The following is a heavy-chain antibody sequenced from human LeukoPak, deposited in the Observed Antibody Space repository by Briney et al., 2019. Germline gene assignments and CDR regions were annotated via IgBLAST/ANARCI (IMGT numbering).Heavy chain of an antibody. CDR3: AVKGGYNDLDAPFDY. J-gene: IGHJ4*02. CDR1: GFTFSAYW. CDR2: VSGDGSSS. Sequence: GGSLSLSCAASGFTFSAYWMHWVRQGPGKGLDWVSRVSGDGSSSTYADSVKGRFTISRDNAKNTLYLQMNGLRVEDTAVYYCAVKGGYNDLDAPFDYWGPGTLVTVSS. V-gene: IGHV3-74*03. D-gene: IGHD5-12*01.